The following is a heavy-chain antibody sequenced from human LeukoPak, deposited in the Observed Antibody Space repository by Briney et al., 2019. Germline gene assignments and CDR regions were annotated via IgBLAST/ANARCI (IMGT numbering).Heavy chain of an antibody. CDR3: AEGYNWNYVLNY. CDR2: IIPIFGIA. V-gene: IGHV1-69*04. Sequence: SVKVSCKASGGTFSSYAISWVRQAPGQGLEWMGRIIPIFGIANYAQKFQGRVTITADKSTSTAYMELSSLRSEDTAVYYCAEGYNWNYVLNYWGQGTLVTVPS. D-gene: IGHD1-7*01. J-gene: IGHJ4*02. CDR1: GGTFSSYA.